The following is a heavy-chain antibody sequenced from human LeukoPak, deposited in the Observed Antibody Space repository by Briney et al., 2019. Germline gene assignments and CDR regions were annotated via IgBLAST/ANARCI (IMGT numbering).Heavy chain of an antibody. CDR3: ARVVGARGDYDFVDY. CDR2: ISAYNGNT. Sequence: ASVKVSCKASGYTFTSHGISWVRQAPGQGLEWMGWISAYNGNTNYAQKLQGRVTMTTDTSTSAAYMELRSLRSDDTAVYYCARVVGARGDYDFVDYWGQGTLVTVSS. D-gene: IGHD5-12*01. CDR1: GYTFTSHG. J-gene: IGHJ4*02. V-gene: IGHV1-18*01.